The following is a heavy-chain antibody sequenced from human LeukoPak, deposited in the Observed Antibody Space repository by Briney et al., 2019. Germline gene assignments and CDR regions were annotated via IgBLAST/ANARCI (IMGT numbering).Heavy chain of an antibody. CDR3: ARVGTALEAFDI. V-gene: IGHV4-30-4*01. J-gene: IGHJ3*02. D-gene: IGHD1-1*01. Sequence: SETLSLTCTVSGGSISSGDYYWSWIRQPPGKGLEWIGYIYYSGSTYYNPSLKSRVTISVDTSKNQFSLKLSSVTAADTAVYCCARVGTALEAFDIWGQGTMVTVSS. CDR1: GGSISSGDYY. CDR2: IYYSGST.